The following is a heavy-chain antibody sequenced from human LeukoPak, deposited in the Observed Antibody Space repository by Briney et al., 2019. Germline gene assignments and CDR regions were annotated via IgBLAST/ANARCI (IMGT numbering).Heavy chain of an antibody. V-gene: IGHV4-30-4*08. Sequence: SETLSLTCTVSGGSISSGSYYWSWIRQHPGKGLEWIGYIYYSGSTYYNPSLKSRVTISVDTSKNQFSLKLSSVTAADTAVYYCARDFKTYYYYGMDVWGQGTTVTVSS. CDR2: IYYSGST. D-gene: IGHD3-3*01. J-gene: IGHJ6*02. CDR3: ARDFKTYYYYGMDV. CDR1: GGSISSGSYY.